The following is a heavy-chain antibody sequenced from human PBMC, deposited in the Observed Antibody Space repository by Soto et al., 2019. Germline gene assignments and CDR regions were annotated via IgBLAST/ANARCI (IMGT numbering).Heavy chain of an antibody. CDR2: IIVIFGPA. CDR1: GGTVHNSA. CDR3: GRGGSWEKVDS. V-gene: IGHV1-69*01. D-gene: IGHD1-26*01. Sequence: QVQLVQSGAEVKKPGSSVKVSCKASGGTVHNSAISWVRQAPGQGLEWMGGIIVIFGPAIYAQKFQGRVTITADDSTNTAFLDLNSLRSDDTAVYYCGRGGSWEKVDSWGPGTLVTVSS. J-gene: IGHJ4*02.